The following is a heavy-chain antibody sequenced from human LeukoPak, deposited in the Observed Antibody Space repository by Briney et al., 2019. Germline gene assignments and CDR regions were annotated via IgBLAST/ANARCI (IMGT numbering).Heavy chain of an antibody. V-gene: IGHV3-30-3*01. J-gene: IGHJ4*02. D-gene: IGHD6-19*01. CDR3: ASAFGWYAYLWY. CDR1: GFTFSSYA. CDR2: ISYDAGNK. Sequence: PGGSLRLSCAASGFTFSSYAMHWVRQAPGKGLEWVAIISYDAGNKYYADSVKGRFTISRDNSKNTLYLQMNSLRAEDTAVYYCASAFGWYAYLWYWGQGTLVTVSS.